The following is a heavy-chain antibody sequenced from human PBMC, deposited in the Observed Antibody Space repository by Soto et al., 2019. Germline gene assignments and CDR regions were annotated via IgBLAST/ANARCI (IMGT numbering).Heavy chain of an antibody. J-gene: IGHJ5*02. D-gene: IGHD3-16*01. CDR1: GGSISSGGYS. V-gene: IGHV4-30-2*01. CDR2: ISHSGST. Sequence: QLQLQESCSGLVKPSQTLSLTCAVSGGSISSGGYSWSWIRQPPGKGLEWIGYISHSGSTCYNPYLKGPVTTSVDTSEIQLALTPSSASAADRVVYYCGSWGMYAPLLDPWSQEAPSTVSS. CDR3: GSWGMYAPLLDP.